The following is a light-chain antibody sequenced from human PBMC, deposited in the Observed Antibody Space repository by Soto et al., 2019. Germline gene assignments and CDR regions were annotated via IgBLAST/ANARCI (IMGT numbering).Light chain of an antibody. J-gene: IGLJ1*01. V-gene: IGLV2-14*03. Sequence: QAVVTQPASVSGSPGQSITISCTGTISDVGGNKFVSWYQQYPGKAPKLMLCDVSNRPSGVSNRFSGSKSGNTASLTISGLQAEDEADYYCSSFAGSNYVFGTGTKLTVL. CDR1: ISDVGGNKF. CDR3: SSFAGSNYV. CDR2: DVS.